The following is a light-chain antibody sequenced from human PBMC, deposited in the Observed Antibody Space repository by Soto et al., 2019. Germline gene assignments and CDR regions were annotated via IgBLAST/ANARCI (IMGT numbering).Light chain of an antibody. J-gene: IGLJ2*01. CDR1: SSNIGNNA. CDR3: AAWDDSLNLVV. CDR2: YDD. V-gene: IGLV1-36*01. Sequence: QSVLTQPPSVSEAPRQRVTISCSGSSSNIGNNAVNWYQQLPGKAPKLLIYYDDLLPSGVSDRFSGSKSGTSASLAISGLQSEDEADYYCAAWDDSLNLVVFGGGTKVTVL.